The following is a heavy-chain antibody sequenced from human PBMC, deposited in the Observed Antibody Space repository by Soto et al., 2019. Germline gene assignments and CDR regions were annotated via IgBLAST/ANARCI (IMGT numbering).Heavy chain of an antibody. J-gene: IGHJ5*02. Sequence: GASVKVSCKASGYTFTSYYMHWVRQAPGQGLEWMGIINPSGGSTTYAQKFQGRVTMTRDTSTSTVYVELSSLRSEDTAVYYCARDRGYSNGYSWFEPWGQGTLVIVSS. CDR1: GYTFTSYY. CDR3: ARDRGYSNGYSWFEP. CDR2: INPSGGST. V-gene: IGHV1-46*01. D-gene: IGHD5-18*01.